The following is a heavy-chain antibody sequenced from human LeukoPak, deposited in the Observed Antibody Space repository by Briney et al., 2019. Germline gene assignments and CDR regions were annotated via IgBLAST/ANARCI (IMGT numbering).Heavy chain of an antibody. D-gene: IGHD6-13*01. J-gene: IGHJ4*02. CDR2: IRDRGDT. Sequence: PGGPLRLSCAASGFTFSSYAMSWDRQAPGKGLEWVSIIRDRGDTYYADSVRGRFTISRDNSKNTVFLQMNSLRAEDTALHYRAKAGAISGSSPWDSGEGTLVTVSS. V-gene: IGHV3-23*01. CDR1: GFTFSSYA. CDR3: AKAGAISGSSPWD.